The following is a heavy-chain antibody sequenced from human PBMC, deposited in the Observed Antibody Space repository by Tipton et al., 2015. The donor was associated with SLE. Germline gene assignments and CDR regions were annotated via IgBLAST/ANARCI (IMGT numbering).Heavy chain of an antibody. CDR3: ARDGTVTGDGMDV. CDR2: IYTSGST. J-gene: IGHJ6*02. D-gene: IGHD4-17*01. Sequence: TLSLTCTVSGGSISSGSYYWSWVRQPAGKGLEWIGRIYTSGSTNYNPSLKSRVTISVDTSKNQFPLKLSSVTAADTAVYYCARDGTVTGDGMDVWGQGTTVTVSS. CDR1: GGSISSGSYY. V-gene: IGHV4-61*02.